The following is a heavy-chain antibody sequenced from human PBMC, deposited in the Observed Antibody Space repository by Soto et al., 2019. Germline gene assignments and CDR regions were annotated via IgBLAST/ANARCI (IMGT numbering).Heavy chain of an antibody. J-gene: IGHJ4*02. Sequence: GSLKISCNGSGYRFTNYWVAWVRQAPVKGLEWVSAISGSGGSTYYADSVKGRFTISRDNSKNTLYLQMNSLRAEDTAVYYCAKDIRITMIVVVSLRYWGQGTLVTVS. D-gene: IGHD3-22*01. V-gene: IGHV3-23*01. CDR1: GYRFTNYW. CDR3: AKDIRITMIVVVSLRY. CDR2: ISGSGGST.